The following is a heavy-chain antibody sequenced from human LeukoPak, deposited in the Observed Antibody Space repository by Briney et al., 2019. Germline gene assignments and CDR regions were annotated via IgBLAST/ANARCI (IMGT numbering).Heavy chain of an antibody. CDR2: INHSGST. V-gene: IGHV4-34*01. CDR3: ASLASYGDYPKRTYYYGMDV. D-gene: IGHD4-17*01. Sequence: SETLSLTCAVYGGSFSGYYWSWIRQPPGKGLEWIGEINHSGSTNYNPSLKSRVTISVDTSKNQFSLKLSSVTAADTAVYYCASLASYGDYPKRTYYYGMDVWGQGTTVTVSS. CDR1: GGSFSGYY. J-gene: IGHJ6*02.